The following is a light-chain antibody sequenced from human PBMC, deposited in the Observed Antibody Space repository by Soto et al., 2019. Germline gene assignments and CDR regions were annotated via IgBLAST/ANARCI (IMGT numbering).Light chain of an antibody. Sequence: DIQMTQSPFSLSPSVGDRVTIPCRASQSISSYLKWYQQKPGKAPKLLIYAASSMQSGVPSRFSGSGSGTDFTLTISSLRPEDFATYYCQQSYSTPRTFGQGTKVDIK. J-gene: IGKJ1*01. CDR2: AAS. V-gene: IGKV1-39*01. CDR3: QQSYSTPRT. CDR1: QSISSY.